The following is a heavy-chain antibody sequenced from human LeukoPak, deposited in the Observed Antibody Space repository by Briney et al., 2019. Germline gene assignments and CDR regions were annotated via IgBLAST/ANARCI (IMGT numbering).Heavy chain of an antibody. D-gene: IGHD6-13*01. V-gene: IGHV5-51*01. CDR2: IYPGDSDT. J-gene: IGHJ1*01. CDR3: ARQSNIAAAGTYFQH. Sequence: GESLKISCKGSGYSFTSYWIGWVRQMPGKGLEWMGIIYPGDSDTRYSPSFQGQVTISADKSISTAYLQWSSLKASDTAMYYCARQSNIAAAGTYFQHWGQGTLVTVSS. CDR1: GYSFTSYW.